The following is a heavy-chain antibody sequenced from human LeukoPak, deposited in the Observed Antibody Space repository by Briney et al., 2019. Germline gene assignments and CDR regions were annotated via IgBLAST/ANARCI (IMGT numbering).Heavy chain of an antibody. V-gene: IGHV1-69*13. Sequence: ASVKVSCKASGGTFSSYAISWVRQAPGQGLEWMGGIIPIFGTANYAQKFQGRVTITADESTSTAYMKLSSLRSEDTAVYYCARGRDTYYDFWSGYNSWFDPWGQGTLVTVSS. CDR1: GGTFSSYA. CDR2: IIPIFGTA. CDR3: ARGRDTYYDFWSGYNSWFDP. J-gene: IGHJ5*02. D-gene: IGHD3-3*01.